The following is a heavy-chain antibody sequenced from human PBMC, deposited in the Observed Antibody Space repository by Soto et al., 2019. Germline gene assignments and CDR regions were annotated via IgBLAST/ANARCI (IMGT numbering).Heavy chain of an antibody. D-gene: IGHD2-2*01. CDR3: ARGPSTDKVDY. Sequence: QVQLQESGPGLVKPSQTLSLTCTVSGGSINGGGYFWSWIRQTPGKGLEWIGHIYNSGTTYTNPSLTSRATISGDTSPNQFSLNLKSVTAADTAVYYCARGPSTDKVDYWGQGTLVTVSS. J-gene: IGHJ4*02. CDR2: IYNSGTT. V-gene: IGHV4-30-4*01. CDR1: GGSINGGGYF.